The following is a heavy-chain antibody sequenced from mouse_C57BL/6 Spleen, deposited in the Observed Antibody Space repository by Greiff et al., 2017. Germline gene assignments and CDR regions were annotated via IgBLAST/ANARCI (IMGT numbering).Heavy chain of an antibody. D-gene: IGHD2-5*01. CDR2: INPNNGGT. Sequence: EVQLQQSGPELVKPGASVKISCKASGYTFTDYYMNWVKQSHGKSLEWIGDINPNNGGTSYNQKFKGKATLTVDKSSSTAYMELRSLTSEDSAVYYCARNHYSNYDFAYWGQGTLVTVSA. CDR3: ARNHYSNYDFAY. V-gene: IGHV1-26*01. CDR1: GYTFTDYY. J-gene: IGHJ3*01.